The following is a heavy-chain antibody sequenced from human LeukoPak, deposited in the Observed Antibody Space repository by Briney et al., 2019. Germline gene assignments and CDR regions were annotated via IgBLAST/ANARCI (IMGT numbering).Heavy chain of an antibody. CDR2: ISYDGSNK. CDR1: GFTFSSYG. D-gene: IGHD3-22*01. Sequence: GGSLRLSCAASGFTFSSYGIHWVRQAPGKGLKWVAVISYDGSNKYYADSVKGRFTISRDNSKNTLYLQMNSLRPEDTAVYYCAKDCPTYYYDSSGCLIDYWGQGTLVTVSS. J-gene: IGHJ4*02. CDR3: AKDCPTYYYDSSGCLIDY. V-gene: IGHV3-30*18.